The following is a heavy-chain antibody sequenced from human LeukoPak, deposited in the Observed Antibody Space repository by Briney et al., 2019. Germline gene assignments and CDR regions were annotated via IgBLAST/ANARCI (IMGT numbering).Heavy chain of an antibody. Sequence: GGSLRLSCATSGFIFSSNGMNWVRQAPGKGLEWVSAISGSGGSTYYADSVKGRFTISRDNSKNTLYLQMNSLRAEDTAVYYCAKWSPYGESSWGQGTLVTVSS. D-gene: IGHD4-17*01. CDR2: ISGSGGST. CDR1: GFIFSSNG. V-gene: IGHV3-23*01. J-gene: IGHJ5*02. CDR3: AKWSPYGESS.